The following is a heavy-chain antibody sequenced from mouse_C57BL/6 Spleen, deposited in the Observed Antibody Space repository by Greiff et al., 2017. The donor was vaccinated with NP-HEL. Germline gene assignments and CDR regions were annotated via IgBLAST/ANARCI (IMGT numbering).Heavy chain of an antibody. D-gene: IGHD2-5*01. CDR1: GFTFSDYG. CDR2: ICSGSSTI. CDR3: ATYYSNYGVY. J-gene: IGHJ2*01. Sequence: EVNVVESGGGLVKPGGSLKLSCAASGFTFSDYGMHWVRQAPEKGLEWVAYICSGSSTIYYADTVKGRFTISRDNAKNTLFLQMTSLRSEDTAMYYCATYYSNYGVYWGQGTTLTVSS. V-gene: IGHV5-17*01.